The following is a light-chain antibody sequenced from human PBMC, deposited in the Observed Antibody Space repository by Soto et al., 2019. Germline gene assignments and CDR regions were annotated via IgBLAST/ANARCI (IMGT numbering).Light chain of an antibody. Sequence: DLQMTQSPSSLSASVGDRVTISCRASRGIKNDLAWYQQKPGKVPKLLIYAASTLQSGVPSRFSGSGSGTDFTLTITGLQPEDVATYYCQKYNSAPPVTFGPGTKVDV. CDR1: RGIKND. J-gene: IGKJ3*01. CDR2: AAS. CDR3: QKYNSAPPVT. V-gene: IGKV1-27*01.